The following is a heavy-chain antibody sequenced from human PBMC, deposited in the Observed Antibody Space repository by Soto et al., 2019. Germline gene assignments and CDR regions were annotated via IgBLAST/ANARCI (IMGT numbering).Heavy chain of an antibody. J-gene: IGHJ5*02. CDR2: LAHDGTTT. Sequence: QVQLVESGGGVVQPGRSLRLSCAASGFTVNNYGMHWVRQAPGKGLEWVAILAHDGTTTYFGDSVRGRFTVSRDESANTLYLQMNSLRSEDTAVYYCARDWGSSGWLNWFDPWGQGILVIVSS. D-gene: IGHD6-25*01. V-gene: IGHV3-30*03. CDR1: GFTVNNYG. CDR3: ARDWGSSGWLNWFDP.